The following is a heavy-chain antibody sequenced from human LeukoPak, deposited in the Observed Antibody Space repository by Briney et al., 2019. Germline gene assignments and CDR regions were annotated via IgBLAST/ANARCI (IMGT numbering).Heavy chain of an antibody. CDR3: APDVDTAMRY. CDR2: ISSSSSYI. CDR1: GFTFSSYS. V-gene: IGHV3-21*01. J-gene: IGHJ4*02. Sequence: GGSLRLSCAASGFTFSSYSMNWVRQAPGKGLEWVSSISSSSSYIYYADSVKGRFTISGDNAKNSLYLQMNSLRAEDTAVYYCAPDVDTAMRYWGQGTLVTVSS. D-gene: IGHD5-18*01.